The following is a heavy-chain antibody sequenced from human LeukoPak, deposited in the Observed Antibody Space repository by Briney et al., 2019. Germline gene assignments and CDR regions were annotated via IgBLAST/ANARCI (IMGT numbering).Heavy chain of an antibody. D-gene: IGHD6-13*01. CDR1: GFTFSSYS. V-gene: IGHV3-48*04. CDR3: ATDTVGDSSSWTLYYYYGMDV. CDR2: ISSSSSTI. Sequence: GGSLRLSCAASGFTFSSYSMNWVRQAPGKGLEWVSYISSSSSTIYYADSVKGRFTISRDNAKNSLYLQMNSLRAEDTAVYYCATDTVGDSSSWTLYYYYGMDVWGQGTTVTVSS. J-gene: IGHJ6*02.